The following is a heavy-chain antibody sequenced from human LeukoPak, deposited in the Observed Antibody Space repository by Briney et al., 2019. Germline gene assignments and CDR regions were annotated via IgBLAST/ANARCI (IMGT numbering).Heavy chain of an antibody. D-gene: IGHD5-12*01. J-gene: IGHJ4*02. Sequence: GGSLRLSCAASGLTFSDYYMSWIRQAPGKGLEWVSYISSSSSYTNYADSVKGRFTISRDNAKNSLYLQMNSLRAEDTAVYYCARPAGYSGYDWFDYWGQGTLVTVSS. CDR3: ARPAGYSGYDWFDY. CDR1: GLTFSDYY. CDR2: ISSSSSYT. V-gene: IGHV3-11*06.